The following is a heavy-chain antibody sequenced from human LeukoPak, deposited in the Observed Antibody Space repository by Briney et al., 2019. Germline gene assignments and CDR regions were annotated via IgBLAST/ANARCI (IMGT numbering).Heavy chain of an antibody. D-gene: IGHD1-26*01. Sequence: GGSLRLSCAASGFTFSSYGMHWVRQAPGKGLEWVAFIRYDGSNKYYADSVKGRFTISRDNSKNTLYLQMNSLRAEDTAVYYCAREVGAPPYYFDYWGQGTLVTVSS. CDR1: GFTFSSYG. J-gene: IGHJ4*02. V-gene: IGHV3-30*02. CDR2: IRYDGSNK. CDR3: AREVGAPPYYFDY.